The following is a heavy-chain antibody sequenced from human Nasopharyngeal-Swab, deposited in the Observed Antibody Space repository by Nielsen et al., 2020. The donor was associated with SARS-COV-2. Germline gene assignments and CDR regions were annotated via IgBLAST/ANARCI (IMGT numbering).Heavy chain of an antibody. V-gene: IGHV3-30*04. D-gene: IGHD6-19*01. CDR3: ARDPSSVAGPFDY. Sequence: GGSLRLSCAASGFTFSSYAMHWVRQAPGKGLEWVAVISYDGSNKYYADSVKGRFTISRDNSKNTLCLQMNSLRAEDTAVYYCARDPSSVAGPFDYWGQGTLVTVSS. CDR2: ISYDGSNK. J-gene: IGHJ4*02. CDR1: GFTFSSYA.